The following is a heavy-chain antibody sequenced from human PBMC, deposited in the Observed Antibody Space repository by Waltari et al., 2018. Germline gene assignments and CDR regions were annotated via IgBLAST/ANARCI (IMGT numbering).Heavy chain of an antibody. Sequence: QLQLQESGPGLVKPSETLSLTCTVSGGSISSSSYYWGWIRQPPGKGLEWIGSSYYSGSTYYNPSLKRRVSISVDTSKNQFSLRLSSVTAADTAVYYCARHIYCSSTSCYSFDYWGQGTLVTVSS. V-gene: IGHV4-39*01. D-gene: IGHD2-2*02. CDR2: SYYSGST. J-gene: IGHJ4*02. CDR3: ARHIYCSSTSCYSFDY. CDR1: GGSISSSSYY.